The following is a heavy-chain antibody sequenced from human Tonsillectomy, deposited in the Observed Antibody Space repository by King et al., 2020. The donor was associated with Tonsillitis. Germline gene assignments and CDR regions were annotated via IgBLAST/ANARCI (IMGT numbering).Heavy chain of an antibody. V-gene: IGHV3-23*04. CDR2: ISGSGHTT. J-gene: IGHJ6*03. CDR1: GFTFSTYA. D-gene: IGHD2-15*01. Sequence: VQLVESGGGLVQPGGSLRLSCAASGFTFSTYAMTWVRQAPRKGLEWVSAISGSGHTTYHADSVKGRFTISRDNSKNTLYLQMNSLRAEDTAIYYCAKDGSSFDYYFYMDVWGKGTTVTVSS. CDR3: AKDGSSFDYYFYMDV.